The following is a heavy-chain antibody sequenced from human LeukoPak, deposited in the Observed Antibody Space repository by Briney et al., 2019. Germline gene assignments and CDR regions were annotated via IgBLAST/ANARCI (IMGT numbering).Heavy chain of an antibody. CDR1: GGSISSYY. J-gene: IGHJ5*02. CDR3: ARDRTHIAVAAPLEVWWFDP. V-gene: IGHV4-4*07. CDR2: IYTSGST. D-gene: IGHD6-19*01. Sequence: SETLSLTCTVSGGSISSYYWSWIRQPAGKGLEWIGRIYTSGSTNYNPSLKSRVTMSVDTSKNQFSLKLISVTAADTAVYYCARDRTHIAVAAPLEVWWFDPWGQGTLVTVSS.